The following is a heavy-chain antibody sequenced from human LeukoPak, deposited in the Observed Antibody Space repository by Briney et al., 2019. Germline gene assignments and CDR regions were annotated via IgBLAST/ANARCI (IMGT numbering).Heavy chain of an antibody. V-gene: IGHV5-51*01. Sequence: GESLKISCKGSGCNFTNYWMGWVRQMPWKGLEWMGIIYPGDSDTRHSPSFQGQVTISADKSISTAYLQWSSLKASDTAMYYCARQEWELLGSFDIWGQGTMVTVSS. CDR3: ARQEWELLGSFDI. J-gene: IGHJ3*02. D-gene: IGHD1-26*01. CDR1: GCNFTNYW. CDR2: IYPGDSDT.